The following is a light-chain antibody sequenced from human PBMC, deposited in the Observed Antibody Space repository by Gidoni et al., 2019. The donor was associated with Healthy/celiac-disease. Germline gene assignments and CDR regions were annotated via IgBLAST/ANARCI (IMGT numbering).Light chain of an antibody. CDR3: QQSYSTRWT. J-gene: IGKJ1*01. Sequence: DIQMTQSPSSLSASVGDRVTITCRASQSISSYLNWYQQKPGKAPKLLIYAASSLQSGVPSRFSGSGSGTDFTLTISSLKPEDFATYYCQQSYSTRWTFVQXTKVEIK. V-gene: IGKV1-39*01. CDR1: QSISSY. CDR2: AAS.